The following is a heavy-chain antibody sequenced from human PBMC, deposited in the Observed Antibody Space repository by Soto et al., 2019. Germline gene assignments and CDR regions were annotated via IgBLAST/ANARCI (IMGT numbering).Heavy chain of an antibody. CDR1: GGSFSGYY. CDR2: INHSGST. V-gene: IGHV4-34*01. Sequence: QVQLQQWGAGLLKPSETLSLTCAVYGGSFSGYYWSWIRQPPGKGLEWIGEINHSGSTNYNPSLKSRVTISVDTSKNQFSLKLSSVTAADTAVYYCARGDTIFGVVIGGSAFDIWGQGTMVTVSS. CDR3: ARGDTIFGVVIGGSAFDI. J-gene: IGHJ3*02. D-gene: IGHD3-3*01.